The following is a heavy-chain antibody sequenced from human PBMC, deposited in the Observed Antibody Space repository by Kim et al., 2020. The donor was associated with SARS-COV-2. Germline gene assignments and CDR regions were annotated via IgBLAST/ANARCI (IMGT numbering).Heavy chain of an antibody. J-gene: IGHJ6*02. CDR3: ARVHYYYGMDV. Sequence: HYTPALKRRVTISVETSKNQFSLKLSSLTAADTAVYYCARVHYYYGMDVWGQGTTVTVSS. V-gene: IGHV4-59*01.